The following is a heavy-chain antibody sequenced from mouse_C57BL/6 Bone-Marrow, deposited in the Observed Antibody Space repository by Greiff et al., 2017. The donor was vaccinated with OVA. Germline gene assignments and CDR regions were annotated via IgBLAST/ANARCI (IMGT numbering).Heavy chain of an antibody. CDR3: ARAGYGSSWFAY. D-gene: IGHD1-1*01. Sequence: VQLQQPGTELVKPGASVKLSCKASGYTFTSYWMHWVKQRPGQGLEWIGNINPSNGGTNYNEKFKSKATLTVDKSSSTAYMQLSSLTSEDSAVYFCARAGYGSSWFAYWGQGTLVTVSA. CDR1: GYTFTSYW. J-gene: IGHJ3*01. CDR2: INPSNGGT. V-gene: IGHV1-53*01.